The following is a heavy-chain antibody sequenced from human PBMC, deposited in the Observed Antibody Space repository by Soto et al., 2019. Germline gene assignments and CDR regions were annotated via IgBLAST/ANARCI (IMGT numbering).Heavy chain of an antibody. CDR2: ISGSGGST. CDR3: ATDYYGMDV. J-gene: IGHJ6*02. Sequence: EVQLLESGGGSVQPGGSLRLSCAASGFTFSSYAMSWVRQAPGKGLEWVSAISGSGGSTNYADSVKGRLTISRDNSKNTLYLQMNSLRAEDTAVYYCATDYYGMDVWGQGTMVTVSS. CDR1: GFTFSSYA. V-gene: IGHV3-23*01.